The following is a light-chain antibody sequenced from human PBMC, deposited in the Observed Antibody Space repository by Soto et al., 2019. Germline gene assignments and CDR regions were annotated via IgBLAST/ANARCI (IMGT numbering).Light chain of an antibody. CDR3: QQVNVYPST. Sequence: IQLTQPPSSLTASVGDRVTSTCRASQGIITLLAWYQQKPGKAPNLLIYDASTLHSGVPSRFSGGGSGTDFTLTISSLQPEDFATYYCQQVNVYPSTFGGGTKVYIK. CDR1: QGIITL. V-gene: IGKV1-9*01. J-gene: IGKJ4*01. CDR2: DAS.